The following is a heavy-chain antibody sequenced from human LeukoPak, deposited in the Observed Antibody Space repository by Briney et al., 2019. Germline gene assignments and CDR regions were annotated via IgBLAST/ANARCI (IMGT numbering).Heavy chain of an antibody. V-gene: IGHV4-4*07. CDR2: IYTSGST. J-gene: IGHJ5*02. CDR1: GGSISSYY. Sequence: SETLSLTCTASGGSISSYYWSWIRQPAGKGLEWIGRIYTSGSTNYNPSLKSRVTMSVDTSKNKSSLKLSTMPAADTAVDYCARERWDCRGGSCYSWFGTWGQETLVTVPS. D-gene: IGHD2-15*01. CDR3: ARERWDCRGGSCYSWFGT.